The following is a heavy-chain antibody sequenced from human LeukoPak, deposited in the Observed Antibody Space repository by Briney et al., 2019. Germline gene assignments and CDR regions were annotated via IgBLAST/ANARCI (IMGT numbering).Heavy chain of an antibody. CDR1: GGTFSSYA. J-gene: IGHJ6*03. CDR2: IIPIFGTA. V-gene: IGHV1-69*05. CDR3: ASRYSSSWPLESHYYYYYYMDV. Sequence: EASVKVSCKASGGTFSSYAISWVRRAPGQGLEWMGGIIPIFGTANYAQKFQGRVTITTDESTSTAYMELSSLRSEDTAVYYCASRYSSSWPLESHYYYYYYMDVWGKGTTVTVSS. D-gene: IGHD6-13*01.